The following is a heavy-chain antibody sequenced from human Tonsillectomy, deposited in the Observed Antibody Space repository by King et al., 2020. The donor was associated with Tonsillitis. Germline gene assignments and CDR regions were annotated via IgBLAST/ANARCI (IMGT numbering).Heavy chain of an antibody. V-gene: IGHV3-23*04. D-gene: IGHD3-3*01. CDR2: VSGSGGST. CDR3: AKGVVRITIFGVITPYDF. J-gene: IGHJ4*02. CDR1: GFTFSSYA. Sequence: QLVESGGGLVQPGGSLRLSCAASGFTFSSYAMSWVRQAPGKGLEWVSAVSGSGGSTYYADSVKGRFTISRDTSKNTLYLQMTSLRAEDTAIYYCAKGVVRITIFGVITPYDFWGQGTLVTVSS.